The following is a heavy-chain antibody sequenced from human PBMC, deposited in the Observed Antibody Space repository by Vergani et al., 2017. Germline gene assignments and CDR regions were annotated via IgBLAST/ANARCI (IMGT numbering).Heavy chain of an antibody. D-gene: IGHD1-1*01. CDR3: AREGDFGTTNGWFDP. CDR1: GGSISSYY. V-gene: IGHV4-59*01. Sequence: QAQLQESGPGLVKPSETLSLTCTVSGGSISSYYWSWIRQPPGKGLEWIGYIYYSGSTNYNPSLKSRVTISVDTSKNQFSLKLSSVTAADTAVYYCAREGDFGTTNGWFDPWGQGTLVTVSS. J-gene: IGHJ5*02. CDR2: IYYSGST.